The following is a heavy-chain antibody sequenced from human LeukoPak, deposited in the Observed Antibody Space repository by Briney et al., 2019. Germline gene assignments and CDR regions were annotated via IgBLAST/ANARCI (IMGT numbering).Heavy chain of an antibody. V-gene: IGHV3-23*01. CDR3: AKDVALRYFDWLSPGRQYYYYYYMDV. D-gene: IGHD3-9*01. Sequence: PGGSLRLSCAASGFTFSSYAMSWVRQAPGKGLEWVSAISGSGGSTYYADSVKGRFTISRDNSKNTLYLQMNSLRAEDTAVYYCAKDVALRYFDWLSPGRQYYYYYYMDVWGKGTTVTVSS. CDR2: ISGSGGST. J-gene: IGHJ6*03. CDR1: GFTFSSYA.